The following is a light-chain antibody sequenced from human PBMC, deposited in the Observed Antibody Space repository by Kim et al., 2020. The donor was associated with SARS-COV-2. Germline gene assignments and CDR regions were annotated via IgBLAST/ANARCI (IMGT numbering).Light chain of an antibody. Sequence: LLPGERATLSCRTSQSVNSQLAWYQQKFGQPPRLLIYDASNRATGIPARFSGSGSGTDFTLSISSLEPEDFAVYYCQQGSKRPLTFGGGTKVDIK. CDR3: QQGSKRPLT. J-gene: IGKJ4*01. CDR2: DAS. CDR1: QSVNSQ. V-gene: IGKV3-11*01.